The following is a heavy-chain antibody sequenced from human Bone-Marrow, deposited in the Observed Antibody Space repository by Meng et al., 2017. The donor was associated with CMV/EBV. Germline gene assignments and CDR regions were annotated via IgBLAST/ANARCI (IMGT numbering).Heavy chain of an antibody. V-gene: IGHV3-21*01. D-gene: IGHD2-2*01. J-gene: IGHJ4*02. CDR3: ARARGGCTSTSCYSDR. CDR2: ISSSGAYI. CDR1: GCSFETYS. Sequence: GCSFETYSLIWVRQAPGKGLEYVSTISSSGAYIYYADSMKGRFTISRDNAENSLYLQMNSLRDEDSAVYYCARARGGCTSTSCYSDRWGQGTLVTVSS.